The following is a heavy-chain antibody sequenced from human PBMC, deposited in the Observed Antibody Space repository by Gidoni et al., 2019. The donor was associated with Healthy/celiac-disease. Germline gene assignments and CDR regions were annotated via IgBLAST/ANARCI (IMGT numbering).Heavy chain of an antibody. J-gene: IGHJ4*02. V-gene: IGHV3-21*01. CDR2: ISSSSSYI. D-gene: IGHD1-1*01. CDR3: ASGGTSHFDD. Sequence: EVQLVESGGGLVKPGGSLRLSCAASGFTFSRYSMNWVRQAPGKGLEWVSSISSSSSYIYYADSVKGRFTISRDNAKNSLYLQMNSLRAEDTAVYYCASGGTSHFDDWGQGTLVTVSS. CDR1: GFTFSRYS.